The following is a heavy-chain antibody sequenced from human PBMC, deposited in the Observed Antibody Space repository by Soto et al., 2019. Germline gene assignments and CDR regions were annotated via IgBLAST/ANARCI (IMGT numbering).Heavy chain of an antibody. Sequence: ASVKVSCKASGYTFTNHGISWVRQASGQGLEWMGWMNPINGAAGSARRFQGRVSMTRNTATGTAYLELTSLRSDDTAVYYCGRGPSPRAPAGGTPYYYAMDVWGQGTTVTVSS. CDR3: GRGPSPRAPAGGTPYYYAMDV. D-gene: IGHD6-13*01. J-gene: IGHJ6*02. CDR2: MNPINGAA. V-gene: IGHV1-8*02. CDR1: GYTFTNHG.